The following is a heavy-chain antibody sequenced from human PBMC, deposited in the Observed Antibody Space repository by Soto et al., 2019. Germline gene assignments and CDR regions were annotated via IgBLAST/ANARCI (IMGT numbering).Heavy chain of an antibody. CDR1: GYTFTGYY. D-gene: IGHD1-7*01. CDR2: INPNSGGT. Sequence: QVQLVQSGAEVKKPGASVKVSCKASGYTFTGYYMHWVRQAPGQGLEWMGWINPNSGGTNYAQKFQGRVTMTRDTSISTAYMELSRLRSDDTAVYYCARAFQTGTTPGGRTRLGYWGQGTLVTVSS. CDR3: ARAFQTGTTPGGRTRLGY. J-gene: IGHJ4*02. V-gene: IGHV1-2*02.